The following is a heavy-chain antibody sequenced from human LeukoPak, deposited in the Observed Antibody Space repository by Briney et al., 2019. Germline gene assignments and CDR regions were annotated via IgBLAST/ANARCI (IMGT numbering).Heavy chain of an antibody. Sequence: TGGSQRLSCAASGLTFSSYWMSWVRQAPGKGLVWVSRISNDGGRTTYADSVKGRFTISRDNAKNTLYLQMNSLRAEDTAVYYCPRDKGYGFDILGQGTMVTVSS. CDR2: ISNDGGRT. J-gene: IGHJ3*02. CDR3: PRDKGYGFDI. CDR1: GLTFSSYW. V-gene: IGHV3-74*03.